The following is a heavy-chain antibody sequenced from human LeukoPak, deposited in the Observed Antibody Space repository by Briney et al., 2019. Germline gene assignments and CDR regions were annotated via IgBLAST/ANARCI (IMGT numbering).Heavy chain of an antibody. Sequence: PGGSLRLSCAASGNYWMHWVCQAPGKGLVWVSHINSDGSTTNYADVVKGRFTMSRDNVKNTLYLQMNSLRVEDTAVYYCARDPRNVGLAPWGQGTLVTVSS. J-gene: IGHJ5*02. V-gene: IGHV3-74*01. CDR3: ARDPRNVGLAP. D-gene: IGHD2-15*01. CDR2: INSDGSTT. CDR1: GNYW.